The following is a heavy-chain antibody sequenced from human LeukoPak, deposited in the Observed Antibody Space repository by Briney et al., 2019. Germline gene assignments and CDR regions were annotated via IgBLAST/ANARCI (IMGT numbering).Heavy chain of an antibody. V-gene: IGHV4-39*01. Sequence: PSETLSLTCTVSGGSISSSSYYWGWIRQPPGKGLEWIGSIYYRGSTYYNPSLKSRVTISVDTSKSQFSLKLSSVTAADTAVYYCARSRDGYNRGSFDYWGQGTLVTVSS. CDR3: ARSRDGYNRGSFDY. CDR2: IYYRGST. J-gene: IGHJ4*02. CDR1: GGSISSSSYY. D-gene: IGHD5-24*01.